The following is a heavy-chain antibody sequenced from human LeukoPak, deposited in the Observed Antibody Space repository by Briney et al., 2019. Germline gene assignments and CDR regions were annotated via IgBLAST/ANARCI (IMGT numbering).Heavy chain of an antibody. CDR1: GFTFSSYA. J-gene: IGHJ6*03. CDR3: AKNGKPATINNYYYYMDV. CDR2: ISGSGGST. Sequence: GGSLRLSCAASGFTFSSYAMSWVRQAPGKGLEWVSAISGSGGSTYYADSVKGRFTISRDNSKNTLYLQMNSLRAEDTAEYYCAKNGKPATINNYYYYMDVWGKGTTVTVSS. V-gene: IGHV3-23*01. D-gene: IGHD2-2*02.